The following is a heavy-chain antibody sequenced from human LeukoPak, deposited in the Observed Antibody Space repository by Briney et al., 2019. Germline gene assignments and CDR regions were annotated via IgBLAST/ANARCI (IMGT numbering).Heavy chain of an antibody. CDR2: ISTSSSYI. J-gene: IGHJ3*01. D-gene: IGHD5-24*01. CDR3: ARDREMGTIRNGFDV. CDR1: GFTFSAYS. Sequence: GGSLRLSCAAPGFTFSAYSMNCVRQAPGKGLEWVSSISTSSSYIYYADSVKGRFTVSRDNAKNSLFLQMNSLRAEDTALYYCARDREMGTIRNGFDVWGQGTIVSVSS. V-gene: IGHV3-21*01.